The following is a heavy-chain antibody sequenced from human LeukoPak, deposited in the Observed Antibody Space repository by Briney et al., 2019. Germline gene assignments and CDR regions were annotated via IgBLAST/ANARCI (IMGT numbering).Heavy chain of an antibody. D-gene: IGHD4-17*01. V-gene: IGHV3-23*01. CDR3: ANEIRPNDY. CDR1: AFAFSNHA. CDR2: ISISGGTT. J-gene: IGHJ4*02. Sequence: GGSLRLSCTASAFAFSNHAMSWVRQAPGKGLEWVSSISISGGTTYCADSVKGRFTISRENSKSTLYLQMNNLRADDTAVYYCANEIRPNDYWGQETLVTVSS.